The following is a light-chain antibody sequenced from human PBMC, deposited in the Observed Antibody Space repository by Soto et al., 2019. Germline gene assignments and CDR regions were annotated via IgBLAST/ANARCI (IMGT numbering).Light chain of an antibody. CDR1: QTVRTTY. CDR2: GAS. Sequence: EVVLAQSPGTLSLSPVERATLSGRASQTVRTTYLACYQHKAVQAPRLLIYGASTRASGIPDRFSGSRSGTELALTISRLEPEDFEVYFCQLYGSARWTFGQGTKVDI. J-gene: IGKJ1*01. V-gene: IGKV3-20*01. CDR3: QLYGSARWT.